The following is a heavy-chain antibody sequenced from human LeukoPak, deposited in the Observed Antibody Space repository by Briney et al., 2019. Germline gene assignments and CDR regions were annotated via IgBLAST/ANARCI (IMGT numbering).Heavy chain of an antibody. CDR3: AAVDVDTAFP. V-gene: IGHV3-23*01. CDR1: GFTFSTYG. J-gene: IGHJ5*02. D-gene: IGHD5-18*01. Sequence: GGTLRLSCAASGFTFSTYGMSWVRQAPGKGLEWVSAISGSGGSTYCADSVKGRFTISRDNSKNTLYLQMNSLRAEGTAVYYCAAVDVDTAFPWGQGTLVTVSS. CDR2: ISGSGGST.